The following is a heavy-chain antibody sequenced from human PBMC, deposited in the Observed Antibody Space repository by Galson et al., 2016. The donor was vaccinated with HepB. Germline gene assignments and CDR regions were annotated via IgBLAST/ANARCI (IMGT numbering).Heavy chain of an antibody. V-gene: IGHV3-23*01. J-gene: IGHJ4*02. CDR1: GFTFSSYV. Sequence: SLRLSCAASGFTFSSYVMTWVRQAPGKGLEWVAALSDGGERTDYADSGKGRFIISRDNSKNTVYLQLNSRRVEDTAVYYCTRRTRGSPDYWGQGTLVTVSS. D-gene: IGHD3-10*01. CDR3: TRRTRGSPDY. CDR2: LSDGGERT.